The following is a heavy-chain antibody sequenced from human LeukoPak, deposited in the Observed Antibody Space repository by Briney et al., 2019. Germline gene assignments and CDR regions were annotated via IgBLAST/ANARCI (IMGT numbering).Heavy chain of an antibody. CDR1: GFTLPNAW. J-gene: IGHJ5*02. CDR3: ATPGRIPEAANWFDP. D-gene: IGHD6-13*01. V-gene: IGHV3-15*01. Sequence: PGGSLRLSCAASGFTLPNAWMSWIRQVPGKGLEWVGHIKSRTDGGTTDYAAPVKGRFTISRDDSENTLYLQINSLKTEDTAVYYCATPGRIPEAANWFDPWGQGTLVTVSS. CDR2: IKSRTDGGTT.